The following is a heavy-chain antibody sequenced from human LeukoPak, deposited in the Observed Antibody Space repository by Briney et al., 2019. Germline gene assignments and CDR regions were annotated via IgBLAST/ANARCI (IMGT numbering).Heavy chain of an antibody. D-gene: IGHD4-23*01. CDR1: GGSISSYY. Sequence: SETLSLTCTVSGGSISSYYWSWIRQPPGKGLEWIGYIYHSGSTDYNPSLKSRVTISVDTSKSQFSLKLTSVTAADTAVYYCATLTTVVTAYYFDHWGQGTLVTISS. V-gene: IGHV4-4*09. J-gene: IGHJ4*02. CDR2: IYHSGST. CDR3: ATLTTVVTAYYFDH.